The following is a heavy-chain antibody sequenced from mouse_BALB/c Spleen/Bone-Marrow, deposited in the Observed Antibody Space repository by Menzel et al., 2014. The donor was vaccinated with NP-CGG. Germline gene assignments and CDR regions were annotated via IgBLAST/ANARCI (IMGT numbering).Heavy chain of an antibody. V-gene: IGHV1-9*01. CDR2: ILPGSGSS. CDR1: GYTFSNYW. Sequence: VQLQESGAELMKPGASVKISCKATGYTFSNYWIEWIKQRPGHGFEWIGEILPGSGSSNYNEKLKGKATFTAYTSSNTAYMQLSSLTSEDSARYYSAPPADGYYYAMDYRGQGTSVTLPS. J-gene: IGHJ4*01. CDR3: APPADGYYYAMDY. D-gene: IGHD2-3*01.